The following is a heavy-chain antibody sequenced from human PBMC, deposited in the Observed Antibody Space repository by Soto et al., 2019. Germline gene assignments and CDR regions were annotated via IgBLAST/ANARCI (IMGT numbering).Heavy chain of an antibody. CDR2: ISSSSSYI. V-gene: IGHV3-21*01. J-gene: IGHJ4*02. CDR1: GVSISSGGYY. Sequence: PSETLSLTCTVSGVSISSGGYYWTWVRQAPGKGLEWVSSISSSSSYIYYADSVKGRFTISRDNAKNSLYLQMNSLRAEDTAVYYCARESSLGITVPFDYWGQGTLVTVSS. CDR3: ARESSLGITVPFDY. D-gene: IGHD1-20*01.